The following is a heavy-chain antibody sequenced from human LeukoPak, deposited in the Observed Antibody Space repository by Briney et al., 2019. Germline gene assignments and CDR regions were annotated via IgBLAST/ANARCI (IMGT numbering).Heavy chain of an antibody. CDR1: GGSFSGYY. Sequence: SETLSLTCAVYGGSFSGYYWSWIRQPPGKGLEWIWEINHSGSTNYNPSLKSRVTISVDTSKNHFSLKLSSVTAADTAVYYCARCPYSSSSCYFDYWGQGTLVTVSS. D-gene: IGHD6-6*01. V-gene: IGHV4-34*01. J-gene: IGHJ4*02. CDR2: INHSGST. CDR3: ARCPYSSSSCYFDY.